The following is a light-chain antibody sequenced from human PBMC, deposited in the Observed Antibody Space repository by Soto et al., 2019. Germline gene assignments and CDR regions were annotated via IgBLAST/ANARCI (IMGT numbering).Light chain of an antibody. J-gene: IGLJ3*02. V-gene: IGLV2-23*01. Sequence: QSALTQPASVSGSPGQSITISCTGTSSDVGSYNLVSWYQQHPGKAPKLMIYEGSKRPSGVSNRSAGSKSGNTSSLTISGLHDEDEDDYYCSSAAGSSTWVFGGGTKLTVL. CDR2: EGS. CDR1: SSDVGSYNL. CDR3: SSAAGSSTWV.